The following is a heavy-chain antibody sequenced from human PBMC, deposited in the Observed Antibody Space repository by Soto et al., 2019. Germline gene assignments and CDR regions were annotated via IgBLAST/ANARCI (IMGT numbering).Heavy chain of an antibody. CDR1: GFTFSSYA. CDR3: ARDIGFDWAITAPYYYYGMDV. D-gene: IGHD5-12*01. CDR2: ISYDGSNK. J-gene: IGHJ6*02. Sequence: GGSLRLSCAASGFTFSSYAMHWVRQAPGKGLEWVAVISYDGSNKYYADSVKGRFTISRDNSKNTLYLQMNSLRAEDTAVYYCARDIGFDWAITAPYYYYGMDVWGQGTTVTVSS. V-gene: IGHV3-30-3*01.